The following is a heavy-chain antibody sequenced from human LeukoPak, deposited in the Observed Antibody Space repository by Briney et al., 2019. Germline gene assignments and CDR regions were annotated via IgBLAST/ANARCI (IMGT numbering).Heavy chain of an antibody. CDR2: IHYSGST. D-gene: IGHD3-10*01. CDR3: ARESWVRGVIFDY. Sequence: PSETLSLTCAVSGGSISSYYWSWIRQPPGKGLEWIGYIHYSGSTNYNPSLKSRVTISVDTSKNQFSLKLSSVTAADTAVYYCARESWVRGVIFDYWGQGTLVTVSS. V-gene: IGHV4-59*01. J-gene: IGHJ4*02. CDR1: GGSISSYY.